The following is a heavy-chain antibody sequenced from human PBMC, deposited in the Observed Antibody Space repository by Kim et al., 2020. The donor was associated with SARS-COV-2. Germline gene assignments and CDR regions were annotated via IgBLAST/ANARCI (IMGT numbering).Heavy chain of an antibody. CDR2: ISWNSGSI. J-gene: IGHJ3*02. V-gene: IGHV3-9*01. CDR1: GFTFGDYA. CDR3: AKGWLIAVAPVALDI. Sequence: GGSLRLSCAASGFTFGDYAMHWVRQAPGKGLEWVSGISWNSGSINYADSVKGRFTISRDNAKNSLYLQMNSLRAEDTALYYCAKGWLIAVAPVALDIWGQGTMVTVSS. D-gene: IGHD6-19*01.